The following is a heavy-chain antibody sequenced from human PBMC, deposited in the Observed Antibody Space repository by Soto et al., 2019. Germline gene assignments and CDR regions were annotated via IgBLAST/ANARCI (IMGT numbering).Heavy chain of an antibody. D-gene: IGHD6-13*01. Sequence: GGSLRLSCAASGFTFSDYYMSWIRQAPGKGLEWVSYISSSSSTIYYTDSVRGRFTISRDNAKNSLFLQMNSLRAEDTAVYYCARDDYSSSWYGGVYYFDYWGQGTLVTVSS. CDR2: ISSSSSTI. J-gene: IGHJ4*02. CDR3: ARDDYSSSWYGGVYYFDY. V-gene: IGHV3-11*04. CDR1: GFTFSDYY.